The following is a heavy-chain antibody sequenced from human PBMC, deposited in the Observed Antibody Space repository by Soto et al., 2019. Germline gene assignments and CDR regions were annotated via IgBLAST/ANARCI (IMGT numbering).Heavy chain of an antibody. CDR2: IYGGGTT. V-gene: IGHV3-53*01. Sequence: EVQLVESGGGLIQPGGSLRLSCAASGFTVSSKYMTWVRQAPGKGLEWVSVIYGGGTTYYADSVKGRFTISRDNSKNKLYLQMNGLRAEDTAVYYCVQTTGWPGFDFWGQGTLVTVSS. D-gene: IGHD6-19*01. CDR1: GFTVSSKY. J-gene: IGHJ4*02. CDR3: VQTTGWPGFDF.